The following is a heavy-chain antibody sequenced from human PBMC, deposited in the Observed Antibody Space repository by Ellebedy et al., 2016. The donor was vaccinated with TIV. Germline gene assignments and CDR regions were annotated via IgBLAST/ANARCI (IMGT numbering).Heavy chain of an antibody. V-gene: IGHV1-18*04. CDR3: ARDHTMVRGVDLRIDAFDI. CDR2: ISAYNGNT. J-gene: IGHJ3*02. Sequence: ASVKVSCKASGYTFTSYGISWVRQAPGQGLEWMGWISAYNGNTNYAQKLQGRVTMTTDTSTSTAYMELRSLRSDDTAVYYCARDHTMVRGVDLRIDAFDIWGQGTMVTVSS. CDR1: GYTFTSYG. D-gene: IGHD3-10*01.